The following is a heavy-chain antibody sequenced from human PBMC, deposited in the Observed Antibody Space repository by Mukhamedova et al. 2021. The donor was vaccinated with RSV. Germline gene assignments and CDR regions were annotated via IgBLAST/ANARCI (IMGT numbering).Heavy chain of an antibody. Sequence: GEINHSGSTNYNPSLKSRVTISVDTSKNQFSLKLSSMTAADTAVYYCARGTAAAGLNYWGQGTLVTVSS. CDR2: INHSGST. CDR3: ARGTAAAGLNY. J-gene: IGHJ4*02. D-gene: IGHD6-13*01. V-gene: IGHV4-34*01.